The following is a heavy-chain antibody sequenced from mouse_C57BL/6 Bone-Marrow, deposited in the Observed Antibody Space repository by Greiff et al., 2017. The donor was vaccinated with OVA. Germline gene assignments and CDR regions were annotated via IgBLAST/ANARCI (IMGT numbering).Heavy chain of an antibody. Sequence: EVQVVESGAELVKPGASVKLSCTASGFNIKDYYMHWVKQRTEQGLEWIGRIDPEDGETKYAPKFQGKATITADTSSNTAYLQLSSLTSEDTAVYYCARSKGLLRNAMDYWGQGTSVTVSS. D-gene: IGHD1-3*01. CDR2: IDPEDGET. CDR3: ARSKGLLRNAMDY. CDR1: GFNIKDYY. V-gene: IGHV14-2*01. J-gene: IGHJ4*01.